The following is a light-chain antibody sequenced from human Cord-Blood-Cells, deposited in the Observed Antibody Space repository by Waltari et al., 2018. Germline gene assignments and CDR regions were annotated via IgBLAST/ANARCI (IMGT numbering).Light chain of an antibody. J-gene: IGKJ1*01. Sequence: IQMTQSTSTLSASVGDRVTITCRARQSFSRGLAWYQQKPGKAHKLRIYKRSSLESWVPSRFRGNGSGTEFTLTISSLQPDDFATYYCQQYNSYSPVGQGTKVEIK. CDR2: KRS. CDR1: QSFSRG. CDR3: QQYNSYSP. V-gene: IGKV1-5*03.